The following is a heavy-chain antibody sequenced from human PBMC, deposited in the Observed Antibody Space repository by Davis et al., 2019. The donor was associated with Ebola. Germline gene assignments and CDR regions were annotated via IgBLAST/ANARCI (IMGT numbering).Heavy chain of an antibody. CDR3: ATRGGWLQLPV. V-gene: IGHV1-2*06. CDR2: INPNSGGT. CDR1: GYTFTGYY. J-gene: IGHJ6*02. D-gene: IGHD5-24*01. Sequence: ASVKVSCKASGYTFTGYYMHWVRQAPGQGLEWMGRINPNSGGTNYAQKFQGRVTMTRDTSTSTVYMELSSLRSEDTAVYYCATRGGWLQLPVWGQGTTVTVSS.